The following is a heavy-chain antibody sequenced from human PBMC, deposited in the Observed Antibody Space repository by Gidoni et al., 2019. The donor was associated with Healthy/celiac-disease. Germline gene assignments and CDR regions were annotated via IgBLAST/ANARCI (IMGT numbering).Heavy chain of an antibody. V-gene: IGHV4-39*01. D-gene: IGHD3-22*01. CDR3: ASPRGGYYDSSGYFSWYFDL. CDR1: GGSISSSSYY. Sequence: QLQLQESGPGLVKPSETLSLTCTVPGGSISSSSYYWGWIRQPPGKGLEWIGSIYSSGSTYYNPSLKSRVTISVDTSKNQFSLKLSSVTAADTAVYYCASPRGGYYDSSGYFSWYFDLWGRGTLVTVSS. J-gene: IGHJ2*01. CDR2: IYSSGST.